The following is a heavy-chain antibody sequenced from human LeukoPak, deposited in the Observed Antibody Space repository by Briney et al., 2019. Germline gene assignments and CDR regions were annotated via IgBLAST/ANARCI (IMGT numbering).Heavy chain of an antibody. CDR2: IGNSDET. D-gene: IGHD4/OR15-4a*01. J-gene: IGHJ4*02. CDR3: ARRAGAYSHPYDY. V-gene: IGHV3-23*01. Sequence: GGSLRLSCAASGFFFNTNAMSWVRQAPGMGLEWVAAIGNSDETYYADAVKGRFTISRDNSKNTLYLQMNSLRAEDTAVYYCARRAGAYSHPYDYWGQGTLVTVSS. CDR1: GFFFNTNA.